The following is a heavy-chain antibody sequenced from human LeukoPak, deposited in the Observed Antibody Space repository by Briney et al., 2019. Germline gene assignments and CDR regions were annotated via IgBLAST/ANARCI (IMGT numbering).Heavy chain of an antibody. CDR3: AKDQRGYSYGDY. CDR1: GFTFSSYG. J-gene: IGHJ4*02. V-gene: IGHV3-30*02. Sequence: GGSLRLSCAAFGFTFSSYGMHWVRQAPGKGLEWVAFIRYDGSNKYYADSVKGRFTISRDNSKNTLYLQMNSLRAEDTAVYYCAKDQRGYSYGDYWGQGTLVTVSS. CDR2: IRYDGSNK. D-gene: IGHD5-18*01.